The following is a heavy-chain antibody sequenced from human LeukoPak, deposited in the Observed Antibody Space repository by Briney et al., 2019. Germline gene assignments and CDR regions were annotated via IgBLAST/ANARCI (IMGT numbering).Heavy chain of an antibody. CDR2: ISYDGSNK. Sequence: GGSLRLSCAASGFTFSSYGMHWVRQAPGKGLEWVAVISYDGSNKYYADSVKGRFTISRDNSKNTLYLQMNSLRAEDTAVYYCAKDWEPVYGSGDVSGYWGQGTLVTVSS. CDR1: GFTFSSYG. V-gene: IGHV3-30*18. J-gene: IGHJ4*02. CDR3: AKDWEPVYGSGDVSGY. D-gene: IGHD3-10*01.